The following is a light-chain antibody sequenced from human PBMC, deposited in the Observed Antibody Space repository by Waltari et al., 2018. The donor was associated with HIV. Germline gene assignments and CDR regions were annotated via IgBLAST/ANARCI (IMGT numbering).Light chain of an antibody. V-gene: IGLV2-23*01. Sequence: QSALTQFPSVSGSPGQSITISCTGTSSAVGNYNPFSWYQQHPGKAPKLMIYEGSKRPSGVPNRFSGSKSGNTASLTISGLQAEDEADYYCCSYANSSTVFGGGTKVTVL. CDR1: SSAVGNYNP. J-gene: IGLJ2*01. CDR2: EGS. CDR3: CSYANSSTV.